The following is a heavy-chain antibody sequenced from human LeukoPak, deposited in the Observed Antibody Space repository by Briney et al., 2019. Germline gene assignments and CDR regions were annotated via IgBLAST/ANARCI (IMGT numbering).Heavy chain of an antibody. CDR2: IYSSGST. CDR3: ARGTVYSGYDSLDY. V-gene: IGHV4-4*07. D-gene: IGHD5-12*01. CDR1: GGSISSYY. Sequence: PSETLSPTCTVSGGSISSYYWSWIRQPAGKGLEWIGRIYSSGSTNYNPSLKSRVTMSVDTSKNQFSLKLSSVTAADTAVYYCARGTVYSGYDSLDYWGQGTLVTVSS. J-gene: IGHJ4*02.